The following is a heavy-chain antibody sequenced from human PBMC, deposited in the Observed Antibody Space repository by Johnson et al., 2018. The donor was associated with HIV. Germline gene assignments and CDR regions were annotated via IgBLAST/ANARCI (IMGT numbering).Heavy chain of an antibody. CDR1: GFTVSSNY. V-gene: IGHV3-53*01. CDR2: SGSGGST. Sequence: EVQLVESGGGLIQPGGSLRLSCAASGFTVSSNYMSWVRQAPGKGLEWVSGVSGSGGSTYYADSVKGRFTISRDSAKNSLYLQMNSLRPEDTALYYCVKDIGYGGPSDGAFDIWGQWTIVSVSS. D-gene: IGHD4-23*01. CDR3: VKDIGYGGPSDGAFDI. J-gene: IGHJ3*02.